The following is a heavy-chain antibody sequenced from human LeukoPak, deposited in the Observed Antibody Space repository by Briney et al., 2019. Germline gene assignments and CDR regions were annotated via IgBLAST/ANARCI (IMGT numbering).Heavy chain of an antibody. J-gene: IGHJ5*02. V-gene: IGHV3-66*03. CDR2: IRDSGEA. D-gene: IGHD3/OR15-3a*01. CDR1: GFRVSDYY. CDR3: ARDRAANQDWVEFDP. Sequence: PGGSLRLSCAVSGFRVSDYYMSGVLQAPGKGLEWVGLIRDSGEAFYADFARGRFAISRDESENTLYLQMNSLRVEDTAVYFCARDRAANQDWVEFDPWGQGTPVIVSS.